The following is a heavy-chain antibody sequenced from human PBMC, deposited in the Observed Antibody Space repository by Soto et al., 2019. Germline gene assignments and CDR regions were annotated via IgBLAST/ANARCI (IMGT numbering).Heavy chain of an antibody. CDR1: GFTFSSYS. V-gene: IGHV3-21*01. D-gene: IGHD3-10*01. CDR3: AMITDYYGSGSYYNGPHWFDP. Sequence: GGSLRLSCAASGFTFSSYSMNWVRQAPGKGLEWVSSISSSSSYIYYADSVKGRFTISRDNAKNSLYLQMNSLRAEDTAVYYCAMITDYYGSGSYYNGPHWFDPWGQGTLVTVSS. J-gene: IGHJ5*02. CDR2: ISSSSSYI.